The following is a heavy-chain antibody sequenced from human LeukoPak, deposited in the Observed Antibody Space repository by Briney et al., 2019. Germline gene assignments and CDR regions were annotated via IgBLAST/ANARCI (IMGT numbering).Heavy chain of an antibody. Sequence: SETLSLTCAVSGGSISSSNWWSWVRQPPGKGLEWIGEIYHSGSTNYNPSLKSRVTISVDKSKNQFSLKLSSVTAADTAVYYCARALMSSSWYDAFDIWGQGTMVTVSS. V-gene: IGHV4-4*02. CDR1: GGSISSSNW. CDR3: ARALMSSSWYDAFDI. J-gene: IGHJ3*02. CDR2: IYHSGST. D-gene: IGHD6-13*01.